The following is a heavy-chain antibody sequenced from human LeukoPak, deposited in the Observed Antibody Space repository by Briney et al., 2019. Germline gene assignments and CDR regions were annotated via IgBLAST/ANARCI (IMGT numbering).Heavy chain of an antibody. CDR3: ARDVPEYCGGDCYLGWFDP. Sequence: SETLSLTCTVSGGSISSYYWSWIRQPPGKGLEWIGYIYYSGSTNYNPSPKGRVTISVDTSKNQFSLKLSSVTAADTAVYYCARDVPEYCGGDCYLGWFDPWGQGTLVTVSS. CDR2: IYYSGST. D-gene: IGHD2-21*02. J-gene: IGHJ5*02. CDR1: GGSISSYY. V-gene: IGHV4-59*01.